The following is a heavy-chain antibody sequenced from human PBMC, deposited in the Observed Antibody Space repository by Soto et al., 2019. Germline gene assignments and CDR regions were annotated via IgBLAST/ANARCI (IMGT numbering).Heavy chain of an antibody. Sequence: PSETLSLTCAVSGGSISSTTYYWGWIRQPPGKGLEWIGTISYSGATYYNPSLKSRVTISVDTSSNQLFLKLTSVTAADTAVYYCATDLYYYETTGFYFFLPLDYWGQGALVTVSS. CDR2: ISYSGAT. V-gene: IGHV4-39*01. CDR1: GGSISSTTYY. CDR3: ATDLYYYETTGFYFFLPLDY. D-gene: IGHD3-22*01. J-gene: IGHJ4*02.